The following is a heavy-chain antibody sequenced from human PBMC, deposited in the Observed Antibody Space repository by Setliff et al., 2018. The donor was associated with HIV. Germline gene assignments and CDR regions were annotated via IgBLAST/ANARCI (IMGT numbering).Heavy chain of an antibody. CDR3: ARGRMITESAFDH. D-gene: IGHD3-16*01. V-gene: IGHV3-74*01. CDR2: INSDGSST. CDR1: GFTFSSYW. Sequence: PGGSLRLSCAASGFTFSSYWMHWVRQAPGKGLVWVSRINSDGSSTSYADSVKGRFTISRDNAKNTLYLQMNSLRAEDTAVYFCARGRMITESAFDHWGQGTLVTVSS. J-gene: IGHJ4*02.